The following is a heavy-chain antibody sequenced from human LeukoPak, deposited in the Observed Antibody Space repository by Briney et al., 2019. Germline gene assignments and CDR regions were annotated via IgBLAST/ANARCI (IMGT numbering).Heavy chain of an antibody. CDR2: ISSSSSYI. V-gene: IGHV3-21*01. D-gene: IGHD3-22*01. Sequence: GGSLRLSCAASGFTFSSYSMNWVRQAPGKGLEWVSSISSSSSYIYYADSVKGRYTISRDNAKNSLYLQMNSLRAEDTAVYYCARDGGTMTVDYWGQGTLVTVSS. CDR1: GFTFSSYS. CDR3: ARDGGTMTVDY. J-gene: IGHJ4*02.